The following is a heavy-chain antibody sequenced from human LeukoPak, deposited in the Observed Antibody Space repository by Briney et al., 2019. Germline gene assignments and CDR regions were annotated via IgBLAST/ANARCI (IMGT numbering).Heavy chain of an antibody. CDR2: ISGSGGST. CDR3: AKRADSSAHSFDY. D-gene: IGHD3-22*01. CDR1: GFTFSSYA. V-gene: IGHV3-23*01. J-gene: IGHJ4*02. Sequence: PGGSLRLSCAASGFTFSSYAMSWVRQAPGKGLEWVSAISGSGGSTYYADSVKGRFTISRDNAKNLLYLQMDSLRVEDTAVYYCAKRADSSAHSFDYWGQGTLVTVSS.